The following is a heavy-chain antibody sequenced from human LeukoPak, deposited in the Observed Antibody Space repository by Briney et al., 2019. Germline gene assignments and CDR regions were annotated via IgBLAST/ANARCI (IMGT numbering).Heavy chain of an antibody. J-gene: IGHJ5*02. Sequence: SETLSLTCTVSGGSISSSSYYWGWIRQPPGKGLEWIGSIYYSGSTYYNPSLKSRVTISVDTSKNQSSLKLSSVTAADTAVYYCARRTYYYDSSGYYSCWFDPWGQGTLVTVSS. CDR2: IYYSGST. CDR1: GGSISSSSYY. CDR3: ARRTYYYDSSGYYSCWFDP. V-gene: IGHV4-39*01. D-gene: IGHD3-22*01.